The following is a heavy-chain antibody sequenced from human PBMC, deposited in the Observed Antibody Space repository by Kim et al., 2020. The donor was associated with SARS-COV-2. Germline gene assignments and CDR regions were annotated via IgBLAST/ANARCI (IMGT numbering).Heavy chain of an antibody. Sequence: SETLSLTCTVSGGSISSYYWSWIRQPPGKGLEWIGYIYYSGSTNYNPTLKSRVTISVDTSKNQFSLKLSSVTAADTAVYYCARGVVVVAATPMGWFDPWGQGPRVTVST. J-gene: IGHJ5*02. D-gene: IGHD2-15*01. CDR2: IYYSGST. CDR3: ARGVVVVAATPMGWFDP. CDR1: GGSISSYY. V-gene: IGHV4-59*13.